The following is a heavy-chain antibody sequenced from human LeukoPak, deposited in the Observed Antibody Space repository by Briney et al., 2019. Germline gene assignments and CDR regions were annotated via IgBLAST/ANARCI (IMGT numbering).Heavy chain of an antibody. V-gene: IGHV1-2*02. CDR3: ARERYYYDSSGAFDY. CDR2: INPNSGGT. J-gene: IGHJ4*02. D-gene: IGHD3-22*01. Sequence: GASVKVSCKASGYTFTGYYMHWVRQAPGQGLEWMGWINPNSGGTNYAQKFQGRVTMTRDTSISTAYMELSRLRSDDTAVYYCARERYYYDSSGAFDYWGQGALVTVSS. CDR1: GYTFTGYY.